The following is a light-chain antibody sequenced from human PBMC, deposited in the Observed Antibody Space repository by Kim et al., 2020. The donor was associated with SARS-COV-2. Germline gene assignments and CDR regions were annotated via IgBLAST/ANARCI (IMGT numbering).Light chain of an antibody. CDR2: GKN. Sequence: ALGQTVRITCQGESLRSYYESWYQQKPGQAPVLVIYGKNNRPSGIPDRFSGSSSGNTASLTITGSQAEDEADYYCNSRDSSGNHVVFGGGTQLTVL. J-gene: IGLJ2*01. V-gene: IGLV3-19*01. CDR3: NSRDSSGNHVV. CDR1: SLRSYY.